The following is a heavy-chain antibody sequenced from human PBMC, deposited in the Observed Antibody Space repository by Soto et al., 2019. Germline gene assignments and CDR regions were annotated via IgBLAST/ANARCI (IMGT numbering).Heavy chain of an antibody. J-gene: IGHJ6*02. V-gene: IGHV3-23*01. D-gene: IGHD4-17*01. CDR3: AKILSPVTTYYYGMDV. CDR1: GFSFSTYP. CDR2: ISGSGGKT. Sequence: GGSLRLSCAASGFSFSTYPMVWVRQAPGKRLEAVSSISGSGGKTYYKDSVKGRFTISRDNSKNTVDLQMNSLRPEDTAVYYCAKILSPVTTYYYGMDVWGQGTTVTVSS.